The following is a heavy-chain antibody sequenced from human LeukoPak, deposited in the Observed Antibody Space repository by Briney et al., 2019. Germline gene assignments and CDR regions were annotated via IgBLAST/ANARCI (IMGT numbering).Heavy chain of an antibody. CDR1: GYTFTGYY. CDR3: ARITEGGYCSSTSCYKYNWFDP. CDR2: INPNSGGT. D-gene: IGHD2-2*02. J-gene: IGHJ5*02. V-gene: IGHV1-2*06. Sequence: ASVKVSCKASGYTFTGYYMHWVRQAPGQGLEWMGRINPNSGGTNYAQKFQGRVTMTRDTSISTAYVELSRLRSDDTAVYYCARITEGGYCSSTSCYKYNWFDPWGQGTLVTVSS.